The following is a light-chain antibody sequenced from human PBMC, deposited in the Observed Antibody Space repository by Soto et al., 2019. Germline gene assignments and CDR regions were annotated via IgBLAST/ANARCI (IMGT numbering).Light chain of an antibody. CDR2: AAS. Sequence: DIQMTQSPSSLSASVGDRVTITCRASQSISSYLNWYQQKPGKAPKLLIYAASSLQSGVPSRFSDSRSGTDFTLTISSLQPEDFATYYCQQSYSTITFGQGTRLEIK. J-gene: IGKJ5*01. CDR1: QSISSY. V-gene: IGKV1-39*01. CDR3: QQSYSTIT.